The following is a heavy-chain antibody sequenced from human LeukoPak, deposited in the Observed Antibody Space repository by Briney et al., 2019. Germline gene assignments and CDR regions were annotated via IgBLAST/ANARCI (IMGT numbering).Heavy chain of an antibody. V-gene: IGHV3-15*01. D-gene: IGHD3-10*01. J-gene: IGHJ4*02. Sequence: SGGTLRLSCAASGFTFSNAWMSWVRQAPGKGPEWVGRIKNKVEGGTTDYAAPVKGRFTISRDDSKSTLYLQMDSLKPEDTAVYYCSTRAGWEFLTEFWGQGTLVTVSS. CDR1: GFTFSNAW. CDR2: IKNKVEGGTT. CDR3: STRAGWEFLTEF.